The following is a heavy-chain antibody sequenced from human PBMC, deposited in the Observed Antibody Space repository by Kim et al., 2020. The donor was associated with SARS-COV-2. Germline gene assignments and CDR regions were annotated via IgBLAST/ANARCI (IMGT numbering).Heavy chain of an antibody. J-gene: IGHJ6*02. CDR2: ISGSGGST. CDR3: AKVVPPPYDSSGYRDYYYYYGMDV. CDR1: GFTFSSYA. Sequence: GGSLRLSCAASGFTFSSYAMSWVRQAPGKGLEWVSAISGSGGSTYYADSVKGRFTISRDNSKNTLYLQMNSLRAEDTAVYYCAKVVPPPYDSSGYRDYYYYYGMDVWGQGTTVTVSS. D-gene: IGHD3-22*01. V-gene: IGHV3-23*01.